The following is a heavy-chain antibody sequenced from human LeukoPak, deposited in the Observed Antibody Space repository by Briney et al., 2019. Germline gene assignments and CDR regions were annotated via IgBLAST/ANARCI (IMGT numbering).Heavy chain of an antibody. CDR3: ARQNTVRPSSWYFDL. D-gene: IGHD2-2*01. CDR1: GGSIRSSSYY. CDR2: IYYSDAA. J-gene: IGHJ2*01. V-gene: IGHV4-39*01. Sequence: SETLSLTCSVSGGSIRSSSYYWGWIRQPPGKGLEWIGSIYYSDAAYYNPSLKGRVAISIDTSKNQFSLKVSSVTAADTAVYYCARQNTVRPSSWYFDLWGRGTLVTVSS.